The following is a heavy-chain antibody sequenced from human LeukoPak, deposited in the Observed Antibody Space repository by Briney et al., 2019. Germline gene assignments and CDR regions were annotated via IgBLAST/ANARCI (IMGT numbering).Heavy chain of an antibody. Sequence: SETLSLTCAVSGGSISSGGYSWSWIRQPPGKGLEWIGYIYHSGSTYYNPSLKSRVTISVDTSKNQFSLKLSSVTAADTAVYYCARVDWSGSYSFDYWGQGTLVTVSS. V-gene: IGHV4-30-2*01. D-gene: IGHD1-26*01. J-gene: IGHJ4*02. CDR1: GGSISSGGYS. CDR2: IYHSGST. CDR3: ARVDWSGSYSFDY.